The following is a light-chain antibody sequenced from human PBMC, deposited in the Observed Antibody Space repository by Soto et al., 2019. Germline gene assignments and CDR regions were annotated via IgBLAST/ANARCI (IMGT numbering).Light chain of an antibody. CDR1: SSDVGGYNY. CDR3: SSYTTSGTYV. CDR2: EVS. J-gene: IGLJ1*01. V-gene: IGLV2-14*01. Sequence: QSALTQPASVSGSPGQSITISCTGTSSDVGGYNYVSWYQQHPGKAPKVMMLEVSHRPSGVSNRFSGSKSGNTASLTISGLQAEDEADYYCSSYTTSGTYVFGAGTKVTVL.